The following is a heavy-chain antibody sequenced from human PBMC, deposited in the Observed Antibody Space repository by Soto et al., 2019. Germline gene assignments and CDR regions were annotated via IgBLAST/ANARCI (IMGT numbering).Heavy chain of an antibody. CDR1: GFTFSRYA. CDR2: ISGSGSGT. J-gene: IGHJ4*02. V-gene: IGHV3-23*01. Sequence: EVQLLESGGGLVQPGGSLRLSCAASGFTFSRYAMTWVRLAPGKGLEWVSSISGSGSGTYYADSVKGRFTISRDNSKNTLYLQVNGLTAEDTALYYCAKGPSGGKGFYFDFWGQGALVTVSS. CDR3: AKGPSGGKGFYFDF. D-gene: IGHD2-15*01.